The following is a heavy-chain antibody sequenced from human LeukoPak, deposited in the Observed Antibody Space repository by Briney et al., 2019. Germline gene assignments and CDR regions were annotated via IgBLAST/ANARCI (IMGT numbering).Heavy chain of an antibody. V-gene: IGHV4-34*01. CDR1: GGSFSGYY. CDR3: ARHWTNIVVVPSNAFDI. D-gene: IGHD2-2*01. CDR2: INHSGST. J-gene: IGHJ3*02. Sequence: SETLSLTCAVSGGSFSGYYWSWIRQSPGKGLEWIGEINHSGSTDYNPSLKSRVTISVDTSKNQFSLKLSSVTAADTAVYYCARHWTNIVVVPSNAFDIWGQGTMVTVSS.